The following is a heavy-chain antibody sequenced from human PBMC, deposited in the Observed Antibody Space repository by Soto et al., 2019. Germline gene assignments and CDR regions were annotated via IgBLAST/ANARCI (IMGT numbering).Heavy chain of an antibody. V-gene: IGHV1-18*01. D-gene: IGHD4-17*01. J-gene: IGHJ6*02. Sequence: QVQLVQSGSEVRKPGASVKVSCKASCYTFTNYGITWVRQAPGQGLEWMGWINTYNGNTNYTQKVQDRVTLTTDTSTNTAYMELRSLRSDDTAVYYCARVWVETMTILHYYYGMDVWGQGTTVTVSS. CDR1: CYTFTNYG. CDR3: ARVWVETMTILHYYYGMDV. CDR2: INTYNGNT.